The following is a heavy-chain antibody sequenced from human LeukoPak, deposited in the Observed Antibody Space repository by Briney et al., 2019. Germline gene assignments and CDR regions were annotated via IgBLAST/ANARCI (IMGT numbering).Heavy chain of an antibody. J-gene: IGHJ6*02. CDR2: IHADGGRT. CDR1: GFAFADYA. CDR3: STGPFYHVLDV. Sequence: GSLRLSCAASGFAFADYAMHWVRQIPGKGLECVAHIHADGGRTFYGDSVKGRITGSRDNGKNSLFLQMDSLTSDDTALYYCSTGPFYHVLDVWGQGATVIVSS. V-gene: IGHV3-43*02. D-gene: IGHD2/OR15-2a*01.